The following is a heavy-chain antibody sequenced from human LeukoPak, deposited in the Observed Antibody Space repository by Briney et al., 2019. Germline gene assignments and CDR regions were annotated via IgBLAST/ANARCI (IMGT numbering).Heavy chain of an antibody. J-gene: IGHJ4*02. V-gene: IGHV3-30*18. CDR2: ISYDGSNK. CDR1: GFTFSSYG. D-gene: IGHD6-13*01. CDR3: AKESWYEVYFDY. Sequence: GGSLRLSCAASGFTFSSYGMHWVRQAPGKGLEWVAVISYDGSNKYYADSVKGRFTISRDNSKNTLYLQMNSLRAEDTAVYYCAKESWYEVYFDYWGQGTLVTVSS.